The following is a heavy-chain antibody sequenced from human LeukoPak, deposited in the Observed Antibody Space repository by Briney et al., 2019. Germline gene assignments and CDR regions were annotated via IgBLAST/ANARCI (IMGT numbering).Heavy chain of an antibody. CDR2: IKGNGATT. CDR3: ARDPYSGGYGAHYYYYMDV. D-gene: IGHD6-19*01. V-gene: IGHV3-11*01. J-gene: IGHJ6*03. Sequence: GGSLRLSCEASGFTFSNYYMSWIRQAPGKGLEWVSHIKGNGATTYYADSVRGRFTISRDNAKNSLFLQMNSLRVDDTATYYCARDPYSGGYGAHYYYYMDVWGKGTTVTVSS. CDR1: GFTFSNYY.